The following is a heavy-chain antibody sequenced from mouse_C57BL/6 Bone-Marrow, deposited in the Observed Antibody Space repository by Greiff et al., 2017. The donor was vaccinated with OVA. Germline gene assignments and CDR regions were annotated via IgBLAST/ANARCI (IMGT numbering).Heavy chain of an antibody. D-gene: IGHD6-1*01. V-gene: IGHV5-4*01. CDR1: GFTFSSYA. CDR2: ISDGGSYT. J-gene: IGHJ2*01. CDR3: ARRAALDY. Sequence: EVQLQESGGGLVKPGGSLKLSCAASGFTFSSYAMSWVRQTPEKRLEWVATISDGGSYTYYPDNVKGRFTISRDNAKNNLYLQMSHLKSEDTAMYYCARRAALDYWGQGTTLTVSS.